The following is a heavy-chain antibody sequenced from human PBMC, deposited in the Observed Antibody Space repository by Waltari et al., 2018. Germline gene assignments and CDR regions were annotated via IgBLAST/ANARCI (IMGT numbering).Heavy chain of an antibody. V-gene: IGHV3-48*02. CDR3: ARGWLENSFDL. CDR2: IGAGGRPV. Sequence: ESGGTLAHAGTSLRLTCVASGFKIKGFSMDWVRQAPGKGPQWVSFIGAGGRPVYYEDSVRGRFNIARDDATNVVQLEMRDLREEESATYYCARGWLENSFDLWGPGTTVTVSS. J-gene: IGHJ3*01. CDR1: GFKIKGFS. D-gene: IGHD5-12*01.